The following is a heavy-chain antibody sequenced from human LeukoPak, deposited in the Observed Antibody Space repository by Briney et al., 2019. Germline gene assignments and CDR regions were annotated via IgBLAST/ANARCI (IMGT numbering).Heavy chain of an antibody. D-gene: IGHD3-22*01. Sequence: SETLSLTCTVSGGSINSHFWSWIRQPPGKGLEWIGYIYYSGSTKYNPSLQSRVTISVDTSESNFSLKLTSVTAADTAVYYCARLLDNDSSGYPDTFDMWGQGTVAIVSS. J-gene: IGHJ3*02. V-gene: IGHV4-59*11. CDR2: IYYSGST. CDR3: ARLLDNDSSGYPDTFDM. CDR1: GGSINSHF.